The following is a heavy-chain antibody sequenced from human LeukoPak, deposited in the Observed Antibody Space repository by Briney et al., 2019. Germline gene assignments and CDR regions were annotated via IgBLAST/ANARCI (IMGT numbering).Heavy chain of an antibody. J-gene: IGHJ4*02. CDR3: ARDGRPLDY. CDR2: IKEDGTQI. CDR1: GFTFSTSW. D-gene: IGHD1-26*01. Sequence: GGSLRLSCAASGFTFSTSWMSWVRQAPGKGLEWVANIKEDGTQIYYMDSVKGRFTISRDNAKNSLYLQMDSLRAEDTAVYYCARDGRPLDYWGQGTLVTVS. V-gene: IGHV3-7*01.